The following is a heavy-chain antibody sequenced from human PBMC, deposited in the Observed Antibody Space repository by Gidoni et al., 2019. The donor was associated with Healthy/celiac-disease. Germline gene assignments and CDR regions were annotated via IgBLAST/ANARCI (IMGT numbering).Heavy chain of an antibody. V-gene: IGHV1-69*06. CDR3: AAGLYDSSGYYAKPLD. CDR2: IIPIFGTA. J-gene: IGHJ4*02. D-gene: IGHD3-22*01. Sequence: QVQLVQSGAEVKKPGYSVKVCCKASGGTLRSYAISWVRQAPGQGLEWMGGIIPIFGTANYAQKFQGRVTITADKSTSTAYMELSSLRSEDTAVYYCAAGLYDSSGYYAKPLDWGQGTLVTVSS. CDR1: GGTLRSYA.